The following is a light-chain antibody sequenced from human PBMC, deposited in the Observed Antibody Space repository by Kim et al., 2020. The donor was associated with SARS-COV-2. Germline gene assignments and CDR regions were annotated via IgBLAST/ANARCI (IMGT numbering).Light chain of an antibody. CDR1: QSVSNNY. V-gene: IGKV3-20*01. J-gene: IGKJ2*01. CDR3: QQYGSSPPYT. Sequence: EIVLTQSPGTLSLSPGERATLSCRASQSVSNNYLAWYQQKPGQAPRLLIYAASSRATGIPDRFSGSGSGTDFTLTISRLEPEDFAVYYCQQYGSSPPYTFGQGTKVDIK. CDR2: AAS.